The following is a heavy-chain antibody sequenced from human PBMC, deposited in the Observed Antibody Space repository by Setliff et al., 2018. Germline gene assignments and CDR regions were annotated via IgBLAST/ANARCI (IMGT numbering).Heavy chain of an antibody. V-gene: IGHV1-46*01. CDR3: ARSQWDGLWFKELLSN. CDR2: INISGGTS. Sequence: AASVKVSCKASGYTFTKYYMYWVRQAPGQGLEWMGIINISGGTSSYEQKFQGRVTMTRDTSTNTIYMELSSLTSDDTAVYYCARSQWDGLWFKELLSNWGQGTLVTVSS. J-gene: IGHJ4*02. CDR1: GYTFTKYY. D-gene: IGHD3-10*01.